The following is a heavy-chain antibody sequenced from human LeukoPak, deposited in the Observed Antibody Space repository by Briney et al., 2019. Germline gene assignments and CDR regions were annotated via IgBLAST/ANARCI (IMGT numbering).Heavy chain of an antibody. J-gene: IGHJ3*02. CDR2: ISAYNGNT. D-gene: IGHD3-9*01. V-gene: IGHV1-18*01. CDR1: GGTFSSYA. CDR3: ARDVLRWDILTGYYSHADAFDI. Sequence: ASVKVSCKASGGTFSSYAISWVRQAPGQGLEWMGWISAYNGNTNYAQKLQGRVTMTTDTSTSTAYMELRSLRSDDTAVYYCARDVLRWDILTGYYSHADAFDIWGQGTMVTVSS.